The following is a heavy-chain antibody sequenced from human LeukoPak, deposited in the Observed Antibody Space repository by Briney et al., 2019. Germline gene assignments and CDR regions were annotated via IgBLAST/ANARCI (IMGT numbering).Heavy chain of an antibody. CDR3: TSGGDCSRTSCYTD. V-gene: IGHV3-15*01. Sequence: GGSLRLSCAASGFTFSNAWMSWVRQAPGKGLEWVGRIKSKTDGGTTDYAAPVKGRFTISRDDSKNTLYLQMNSLKTEDTAVYYCTSGGDCSRTSCYTDWGQGTLVTVSS. CDR2: IKSKTDGGTT. J-gene: IGHJ4*02. CDR1: GFTFSNAW. D-gene: IGHD2-2*02.